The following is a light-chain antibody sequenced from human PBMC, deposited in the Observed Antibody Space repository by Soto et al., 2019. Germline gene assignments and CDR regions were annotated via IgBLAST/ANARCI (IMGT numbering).Light chain of an antibody. V-gene: IGLV2-11*01. J-gene: IGLJ1*01. CDR1: SSDVGGSNY. Sequence: QSALTQPRSVSGSPGQSVTISCTGTSSDVGGSNYVSWYQQHPGKAPKLMIYDVSKRPSGVPDRFSGSKAGNTASLTISGLQAEDEADYYCCAYAGSYTFYFFCTGTKLTVL. CDR2: DVS. CDR3: CAYAGSYTFYF.